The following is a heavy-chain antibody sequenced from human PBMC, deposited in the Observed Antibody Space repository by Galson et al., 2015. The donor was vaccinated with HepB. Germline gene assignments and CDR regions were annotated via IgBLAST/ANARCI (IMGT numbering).Heavy chain of an antibody. J-gene: IGHJ3*02. D-gene: IGHD3-22*01. Sequence: LRLSCAASGFTFSSYAMSWVRQAPGKGLEWVSAISGSGGSTYYADSVKGRFTISRDNSKNTLYLQMNSLRAEDTAVYYCAPDPPYYYDSSGLEVAFDIWGQGTMVTVSS. CDR2: ISGSGGST. V-gene: IGHV3-23*01. CDR3: APDPPYYYDSSGLEVAFDI. CDR1: GFTFSSYA.